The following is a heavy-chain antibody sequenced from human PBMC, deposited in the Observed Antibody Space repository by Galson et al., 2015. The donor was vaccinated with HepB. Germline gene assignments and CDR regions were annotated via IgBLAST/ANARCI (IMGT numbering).Heavy chain of an antibody. V-gene: IGHV3-7*03. Sequence: SLRLSCAASGFTFSSFWMSWVRQAPGKGLEWVANIKQDGSEKFYVDSVKGRFTISRDNAKNSLFLQMNGLRAEDTAVYYCARVLGYGDYVAYWGQGTLVTVSS. CDR1: GFTFSSFW. CDR2: IKQDGSEK. J-gene: IGHJ4*02. D-gene: IGHD4-17*01. CDR3: ARVLGYGDYVAY.